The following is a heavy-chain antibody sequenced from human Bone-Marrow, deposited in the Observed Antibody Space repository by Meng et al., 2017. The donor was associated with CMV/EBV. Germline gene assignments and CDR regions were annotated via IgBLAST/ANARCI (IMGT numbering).Heavy chain of an antibody. CDR3: ARDNYNFWSGYRYYYYGMDV. CDR2: ISGYNGNT. D-gene: IGHD3-3*01. J-gene: IGHJ6*02. V-gene: IGHV1-18*01. Sequence: AAVKVSCKASGYTFTSYDINWVRQATGQGLEWMGLISGYNGNTHYAQNLQGRVTMTTDTSTSTAYMEVGSLRSDDTAVYYFARDNYNFWSGYRYYYYGMDVWGQGTTVTVSS. CDR1: GYTFTSYD.